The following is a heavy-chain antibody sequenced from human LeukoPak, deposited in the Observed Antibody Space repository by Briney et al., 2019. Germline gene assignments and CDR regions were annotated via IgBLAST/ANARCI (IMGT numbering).Heavy chain of an antibody. CDR1: GGSISSGSYY. J-gene: IGHJ4*02. Sequence: SETLSLTCTVSGGSISSGSYYWSWIRQPPWKGLEWIGEINHSGSTNYNPSLKSRVTISVDTSKNQFSLKLSSVTAADTAVYYFARGGSGTDYWGQGTLVTASS. D-gene: IGHD3-3*01. CDR3: ARGGSGTDY. CDR2: INHSGST. V-gene: IGHV4-39*07.